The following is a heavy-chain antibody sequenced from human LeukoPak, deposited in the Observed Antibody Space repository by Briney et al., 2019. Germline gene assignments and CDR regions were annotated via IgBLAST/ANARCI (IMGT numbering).Heavy chain of an antibody. J-gene: IGHJ4*02. Sequence: TGGSLRLSCAASGFTFSSYGMHWVRQAPGKGLEWVAVISYDGSNKYYADSVKGRFTISRDNSKNTLYLQMNSLRAEDTAVYYCAKEVEDIVVVVAATGEAYFDYWGQGTLVTVSS. D-gene: IGHD2-15*01. CDR3: AKEVEDIVVVVAATGEAYFDY. CDR1: GFTFSSYG. CDR2: ISYDGSNK. V-gene: IGHV3-30*18.